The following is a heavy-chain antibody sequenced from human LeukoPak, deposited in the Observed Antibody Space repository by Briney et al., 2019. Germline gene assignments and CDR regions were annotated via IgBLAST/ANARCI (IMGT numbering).Heavy chain of an antibody. D-gene: IGHD6-13*01. J-gene: IGHJ4*02. CDR2: IIPIFGTA. Sequence: GSSVKVSCKASGGTFSSYAISWVRQAPGQGLEWMGGIIPIFGTANYAQKFQGRVTITADKSTSTAYMELSSLRSEDTAVYYCAKPRGKTGVHSSRLDYWGQGTLVTVSS. V-gene: IGHV1-69*06. CDR3: AKPRGKTGVHSSRLDY. CDR1: GGTFSSYA.